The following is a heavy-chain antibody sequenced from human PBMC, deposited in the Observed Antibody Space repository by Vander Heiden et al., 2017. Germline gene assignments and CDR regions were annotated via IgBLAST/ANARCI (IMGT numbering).Heavy chain of an antibody. CDR2: SYYSGST. CDR3: ARSGSGIHDY. V-gene: IGHV4-39*01. CDR1: GGPISSSSYY. D-gene: IGHD3-10*01. J-gene: IGHJ4*02. Sequence: QLQLQESGPGLVKPSETLSPTFTVRGGPISSSSYYWGWIRQPPGKGLEWIGSSYYSGSTYYNPSLKSRVTISVDTSKNQFSLKLSSVTAADTAVYYCARSGSGIHDYWGQGTLVTVSS.